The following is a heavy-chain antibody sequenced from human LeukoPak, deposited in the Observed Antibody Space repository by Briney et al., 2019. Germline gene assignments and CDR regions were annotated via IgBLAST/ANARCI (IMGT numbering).Heavy chain of an antibody. D-gene: IGHD2-2*01. CDR2: ISSSGSTI. V-gene: IGHV3-11*01. J-gene: IGHJ6*02. Sequence: AGGSLRLSCAASGFTFSDYYMSWIRQAPGKGLEWVSYISSSGSTIYYADSVKGRFTISRDNAKNSLYLQMNSLRAEDTAVYYCARDLYGCSSTSCYRRNCYYYYGMDVWGQGTTVTVSS. CDR1: GFTFSDYY. CDR3: ARDLYGCSSTSCYRRNCYYYYGMDV.